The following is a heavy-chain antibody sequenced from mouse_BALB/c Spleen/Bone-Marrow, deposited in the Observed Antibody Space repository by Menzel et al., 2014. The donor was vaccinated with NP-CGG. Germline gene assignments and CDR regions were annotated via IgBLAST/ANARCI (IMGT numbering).Heavy chain of an antibody. CDR1: GYAFSVYW. CDR2: IYPGDGDT. CDR3: ARGGISVDY. V-gene: IGHV1-80*01. Sequence: QVQLQQPGAELVRPGSSVKISCKASGYAFSVYWMNWVKQRPGQGLEWIGRIYPGDGDTNYNGKFKGRATLTADKSSNTAYMQLSSLTSEDSAVYFCARGGISVDYWGQGTTLTVSS. J-gene: IGHJ2*01.